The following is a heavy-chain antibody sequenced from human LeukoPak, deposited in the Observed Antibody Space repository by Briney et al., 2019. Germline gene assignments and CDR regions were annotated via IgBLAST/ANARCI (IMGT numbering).Heavy chain of an antibody. CDR1: GYTFTGYY. J-gene: IGHJ4*02. D-gene: IGHD2-15*01. CDR2: INPNSGGT. V-gene: IGHV1-2*02. Sequence: ASVKVSCKASGYTFTGYYMHWVRQAPGQGLEWTGWINPNSGGTNYAQKFQGRVTMTRDTSISTAYMELSRLRSDDTAVYYCASSFPQGTHYCSGGSCYGYWGQGTLVTVSS. CDR3: ASSFPQGTHYCSGGSCYGY.